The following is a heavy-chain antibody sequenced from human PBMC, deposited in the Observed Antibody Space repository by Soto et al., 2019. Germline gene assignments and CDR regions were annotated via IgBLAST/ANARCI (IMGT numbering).Heavy chain of an antibody. CDR3: ARDSSGYSGYDRPSLYYFDY. Sequence: QVQLVQSGAEVKKPGSSVKVSCKASGGTFSSYAISWVRQAPGQGLEWMGGIISIFGTANYAQKFQGRVTITADKSTRTAYMELSSLRAEDTAVYYCARDSSGYSGYDRPSLYYFDYWGQGTLVTVSS. CDR1: GGTFSSYA. CDR2: IISIFGTA. V-gene: IGHV1-69*06. J-gene: IGHJ4*02. D-gene: IGHD5-12*01.